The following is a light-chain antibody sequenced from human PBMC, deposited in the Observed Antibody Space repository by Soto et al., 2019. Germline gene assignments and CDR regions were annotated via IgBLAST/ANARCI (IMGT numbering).Light chain of an antibody. CDR2: KAS. J-gene: IGKJ2*01. V-gene: IGKV1-5*03. CDR3: QQYISYPYT. Sequence: DIQMTQSPSTLSASVGDRVTITCRASQSISSWLAWYQQKPGKAPNLLIYKASSLESGVPSMFSGSGSGTEFTLTISSLQPDDFATYYCQQYISYPYTFGQGTKLEIK. CDR1: QSISSW.